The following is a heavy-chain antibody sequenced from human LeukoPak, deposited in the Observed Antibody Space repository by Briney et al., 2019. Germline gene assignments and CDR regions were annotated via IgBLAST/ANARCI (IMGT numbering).Heavy chain of an antibody. D-gene: IGHD3-10*01. J-gene: IGHJ5*02. Sequence: PSETLSLTCSVSGDSIISGNYYWSWVRQTAGKGLEWIGRIYTRGATNYNPSLKSRLTISIDMSKNQFSLKLSSVTAADTAVYYCARGGYYGSGNDFRFDPWGQGTLVTVSS. CDR1: GDSIISGNYY. CDR2: IYTRGAT. V-gene: IGHV4-61*02. CDR3: ARGGYYGSGNDFRFDP.